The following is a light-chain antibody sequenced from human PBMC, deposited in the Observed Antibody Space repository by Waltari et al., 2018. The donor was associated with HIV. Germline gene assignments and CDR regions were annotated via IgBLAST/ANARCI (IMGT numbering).Light chain of an antibody. J-gene: IGLJ2*01. CDR2: DVT. CDR1: SNDIGTYNF. CDR3: VSYTEKDTFLL. V-gene: IGLV2-8*01. Sequence: QSALTQPPSASGSPGQSVALSCPGSSNDIGTYNFVSWYQHHPGKAPKLIIYDVTRRPPGIPDRFSDTKSGYTASLTVSDLQVEDEADYYCVSYTEKDTFLLFGGGTKLAV.